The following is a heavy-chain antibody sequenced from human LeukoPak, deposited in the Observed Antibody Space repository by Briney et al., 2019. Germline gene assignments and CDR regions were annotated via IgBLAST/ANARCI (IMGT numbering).Heavy chain of an antibody. J-gene: IGHJ4*02. V-gene: IGHV4-34*01. CDR3: AVKGAPLTYFDY. D-gene: IGHD1-26*01. CDR1: GGSFSGYY. Sequence: SETLSLTHAVYGGSFSGYYWGWIRQPPGKGLEWIGEINHSGSTNYNPSLKSRVTISVDTSKNQFSLKLSSVTAADTAVYYCAVKGAPLTYFDYWGQGTLVTVSS. CDR2: INHSGST.